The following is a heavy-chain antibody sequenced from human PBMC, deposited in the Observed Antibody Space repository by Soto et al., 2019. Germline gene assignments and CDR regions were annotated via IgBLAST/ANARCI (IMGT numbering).Heavy chain of an antibody. D-gene: IGHD3-16*02. J-gene: IGHJ6*02. CDR3: ARWPQPRYTADPYAVDV. Sequence: QVHLVQSGTEVKKPGYSVKVSCKASGGTFSSSGFSWVRQAPGQGREWMGMIVPSLDTTNYAQKFQSRVTITADEVTSTAYMELRSLRSEDTAVYYCARWPQPRYTADPYAVDVWGQGTRVIVSS. CDR2: IVPSLDTT. V-gene: IGHV1-69*11. CDR1: GGTFSSSG.